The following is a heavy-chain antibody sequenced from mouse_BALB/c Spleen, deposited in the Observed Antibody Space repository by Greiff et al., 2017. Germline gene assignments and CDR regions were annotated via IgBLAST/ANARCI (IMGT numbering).Heavy chain of an antibody. CDR1: GFSLTSYG. D-gene: IGHD1-1*01. CDR2: IWAGGST. J-gene: IGHJ4*01. CDR3: ASIPIYYYGSSYSMDY. Sequence: QVQLQQSGPGLVAPSQSLSITCTVSGFSLTSYGVHWVRQPPGKGLEWLGVIWAGGSTNYNSALMSRLSISKDNSKSQVFLKMNSLQTDDTAMYYCASIPIYYYGSSYSMDYWGQGTSVTVSS. V-gene: IGHV2-9*02.